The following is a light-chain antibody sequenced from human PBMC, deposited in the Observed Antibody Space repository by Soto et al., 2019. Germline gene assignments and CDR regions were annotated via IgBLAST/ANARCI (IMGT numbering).Light chain of an antibody. CDR2: AKN. J-gene: IGLJ1*01. V-gene: IGLV1-51*01. Sequence: QSVLTQPPSVSAAPGQKVTISCSGSSSNIGNNYVSWYQQLPGTAPKLLIYAKNNRPSGIPDRFSGSKSGTSATLDITGLQTGDEADYYCGTWDNSLSAGGVFGTGTKLTVL. CDR3: GTWDNSLSAGGV. CDR1: SSNIGNNY.